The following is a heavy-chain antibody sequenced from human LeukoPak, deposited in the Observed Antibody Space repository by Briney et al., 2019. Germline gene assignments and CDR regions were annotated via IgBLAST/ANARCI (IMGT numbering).Heavy chain of an antibody. J-gene: IGHJ4*02. CDR3: AKFVIYEGEDF. D-gene: IGHD2-21*01. CDR2: ISSGSSSI. Sequence: GGSLRLSCAASGFTFSRYNMNWVRRAPGKGLEWVASISSGSSSISYAHSVKGRFIISRDNAQNSLYLQMNSLTAEDTAVYYCAKFVIYEGEDFWGQGTLVAVSS. CDR1: GFTFSRYN. V-gene: IGHV3-21*01.